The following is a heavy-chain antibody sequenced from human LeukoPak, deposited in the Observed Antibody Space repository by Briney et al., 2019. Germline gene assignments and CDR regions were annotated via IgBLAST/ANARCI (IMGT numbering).Heavy chain of an antibody. CDR2: INPSGGST. CDR3: ARDGYSSGWTVEGDY. J-gene: IGHJ4*02. Sequence: ASVKVSCKASGYTFTSYYMHWVRQAPGQGLEWMGIINPSGGSTSYAQKFQGRVTMTRDTSTSTVYMELSSLRSEDTAVYYCARDGYSSGWTVEGDYWGQGTLVTVSS. V-gene: IGHV1-46*01. D-gene: IGHD6-19*01. CDR1: GYTFTSYY.